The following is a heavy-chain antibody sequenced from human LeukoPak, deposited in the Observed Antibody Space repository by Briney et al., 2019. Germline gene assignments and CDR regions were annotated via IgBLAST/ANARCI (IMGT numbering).Heavy chain of an antibody. CDR1: GDSISTYY. J-gene: IGHJ4*02. D-gene: IGHD2-21*01. CDR2: IYYSGST. CDR3: ARDRSDIRIPDLYYFDS. Sequence: KPSETLSLTCTVSGDSISTYYWSWIRQPPGKGLEWIGYIYYSGSTNYNPSLKSRVTISLDTSKKQFSLNLSYVTAADTAVYCCARDRSDIRIPDLYYFDSWGQGTLFTVSS. V-gene: IGHV4-59*01.